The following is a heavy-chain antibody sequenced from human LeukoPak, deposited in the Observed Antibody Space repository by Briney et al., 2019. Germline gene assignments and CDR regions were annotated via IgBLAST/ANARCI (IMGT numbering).Heavy chain of an antibody. CDR1: GSTFSSYW. CDR2: IKQDGSEK. V-gene: IGHV3-7*01. CDR3: ASFIARYAFDI. J-gene: IGHJ3*02. D-gene: IGHD6-13*01. Sequence: PGGSLRLSCAASGSTFSSYWMSWVRQAPGKGLEWVANIKQDGSEKYYVDSVKGRFTISRDNAKNSLYLQMNSLRAEDTAVYYCASFIARYAFDIWGQGTMVTVSS.